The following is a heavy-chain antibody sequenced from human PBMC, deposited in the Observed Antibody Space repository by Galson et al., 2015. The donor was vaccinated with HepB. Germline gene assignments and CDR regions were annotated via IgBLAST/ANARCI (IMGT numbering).Heavy chain of an antibody. J-gene: IGHJ5*01. Sequence: SVKVSCKASGYTFTNYNINWVRQATGLGLEWMGWMNPKSGDTGSAQKFQGRVSMTRDTSISTVYMELSSLGSEDTAVYYCARGGRGLMPYNWFDSWGQGTRVTVSS. CDR2: MNPKSGDT. V-gene: IGHV1-8*01. CDR1: GYTFTNYN. CDR3: ARGGRGLMPYNWFDS. D-gene: IGHD3-16*01.